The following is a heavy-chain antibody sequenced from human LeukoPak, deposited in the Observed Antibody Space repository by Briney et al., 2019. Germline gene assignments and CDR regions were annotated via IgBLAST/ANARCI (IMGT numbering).Heavy chain of an antibody. CDR2: MNPNIGNT. Sequence: ASVKVSCKASGYTFNSYDINWVRQATGQGLEWMGWMNPNIGNTGYAQKFQGRVTMTMNTSISTAYMELSSLRSEDTAVYYCERKTFFDILTGYYPAFDIWGLGTMVTVSS. CDR1: GYTFNSYD. CDR3: ERKTFFDILTGYYPAFDI. J-gene: IGHJ3*02. V-gene: IGHV1-8*01. D-gene: IGHD3-9*01.